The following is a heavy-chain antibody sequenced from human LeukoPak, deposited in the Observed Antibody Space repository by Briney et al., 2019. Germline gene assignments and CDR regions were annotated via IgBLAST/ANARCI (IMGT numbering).Heavy chain of an antibody. CDR3: ARDGTNYDFWSGWEKTHYYYYMDV. Sequence: SQTLSLTCAISGDSVSRNNIAWNWIRQSPSRGLEWLGRTYYRSEWYYDYALSVKSRITINPDTSKNQFSLQLNSVTPEDTAVYYCARDGTNYDFWSGWEKTHYYYYMDVWGKGTTVTVSS. J-gene: IGHJ6*03. CDR2: TYYRSEWYY. CDR1: GDSVSRNNIA. D-gene: IGHD3-3*01. V-gene: IGHV6-1*01.